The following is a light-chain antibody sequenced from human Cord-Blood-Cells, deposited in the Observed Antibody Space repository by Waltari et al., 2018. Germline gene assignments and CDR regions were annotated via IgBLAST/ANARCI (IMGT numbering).Light chain of an antibody. CDR1: QSVSSY. Sequence: EIVLPQSPATLSLSPGDRATLPCRASQSVSSYLAWYQQKPGQAPRLLIYDASNRATGIPARFSGSGSGTDFTLTISSLEPEDFAVYYCQQRSNWPPNTFGPGTKVDIE. CDR3: QQRSNWPPNT. CDR2: DAS. V-gene: IGKV3-11*01. J-gene: IGKJ3*01.